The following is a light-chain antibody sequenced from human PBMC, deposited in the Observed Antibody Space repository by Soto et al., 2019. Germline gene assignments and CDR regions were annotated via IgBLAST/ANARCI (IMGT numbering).Light chain of an antibody. CDR2: AAS. CDR3: QQYSSYPHT. CDR1: QGISSY. V-gene: IGKV1-8*01. J-gene: IGKJ1*01. Sequence: AIRMTQSPSSFSASTGDRVTITCRASQGISSYLAWYQQKPGKAPKLLIYAASTFQSGVPSRFSGSGSGTDFPLTIGCLQSEDFATYYCQQYSSYPHTFGQGTKVEIK.